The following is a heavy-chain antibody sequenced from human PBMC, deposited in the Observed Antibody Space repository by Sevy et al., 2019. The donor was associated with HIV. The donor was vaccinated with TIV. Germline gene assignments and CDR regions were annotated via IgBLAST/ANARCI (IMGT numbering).Heavy chain of an antibody. CDR2: ITAYNGNT. CDR3: ARGDSSSSNRVNWFDP. CDR1: GYTFTSYG. D-gene: IGHD6-6*01. Sequence: ASVKVSCKASGYTFTSYGISWVRQAPGQGLEWMGWITAYNGNTNYAQKLQGRVTMTTDTSTSTAYMELRTLRSDDTDVYYCARGDSSSSNRVNWFDPWGQGTLVTVSS. V-gene: IGHV1-18*01. J-gene: IGHJ5*02.